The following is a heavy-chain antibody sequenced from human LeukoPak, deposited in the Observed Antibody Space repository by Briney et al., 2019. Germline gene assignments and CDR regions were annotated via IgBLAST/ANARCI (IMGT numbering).Heavy chain of an antibody. J-gene: IGHJ4*02. CDR2: ISESGDKT. CDR3: AKQWVDC. CDR1: GLPFSNYA. D-gene: IGHD1-26*01. Sequence: GESLRLSCAASGLPFSNYAMNWVRQAPGKGLEWVSSISESGDKTDYADSVRGRFTISRDNSQNTLYLQMNSLGDEDTALYYCAKQWVDCWGQGTLVTVSS. V-gene: IGHV3-23*01.